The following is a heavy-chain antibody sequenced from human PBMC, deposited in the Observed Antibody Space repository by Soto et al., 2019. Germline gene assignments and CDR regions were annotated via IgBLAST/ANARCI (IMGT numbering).Heavy chain of an antibody. D-gene: IGHD1-20*01. CDR1: DGSISSTFYY. CDR3: ARAPIFHSWNDRIDY. Sequence: PSETLSLTCTVPDGSISSTFYYWVWIRQPPGKGLEWIGSIYYSGSTSYNPSHNPSLKSRLTMSVDTSNNQFSLKLSSVTAADSAVYYCARAPIFHSWNDRIDYWGQGTLVTVSS. V-gene: IGHV4-39*01. CDR2: IYYSGST. J-gene: IGHJ4*02.